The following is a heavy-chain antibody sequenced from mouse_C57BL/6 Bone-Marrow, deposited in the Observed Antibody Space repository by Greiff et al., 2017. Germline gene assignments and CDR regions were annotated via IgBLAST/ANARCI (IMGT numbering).Heavy chain of an antibody. CDR3: ARASYYGLDY. Sequence: QVQLQQPGAELVRPGASVKLSCKASGYTFTDYYINWVKQRPGQGLEWIARIYPGSGNTYYNEKFKGKATLTAEKSSSTAYMQLSSLTSEDSAVYFCARASYYGLDYWGQGTTLTVSS. CDR2: IYPGSGNT. CDR1: GYTFTDYY. D-gene: IGHD1-1*01. V-gene: IGHV1-76*01. J-gene: IGHJ2*01.